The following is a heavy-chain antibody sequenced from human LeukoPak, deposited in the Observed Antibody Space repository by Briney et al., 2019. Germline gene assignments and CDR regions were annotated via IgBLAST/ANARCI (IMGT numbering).Heavy chain of an antibody. V-gene: IGHV3-23*01. CDR3: ASQNIAAAQDAFDI. Sequence: GGSLRLSCVGSGFTFSSHAMSWVRQAPEKGLEWVSGIYESGQTTHYADSVKGRFSISKDNSKNTLYLQMNSLRAEDTAVYYCASQNIAAAQDAFDIWGQGTMVTVSS. J-gene: IGHJ3*02. CDR2: IYESGQTT. D-gene: IGHD6-13*01. CDR1: GFTFSSHA.